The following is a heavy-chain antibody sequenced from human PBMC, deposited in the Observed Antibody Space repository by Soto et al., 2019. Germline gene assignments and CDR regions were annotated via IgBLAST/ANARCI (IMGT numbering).Heavy chain of an antibody. CDR2: IYYSGST. V-gene: IGHV4-59*01. J-gene: IGHJ5*02. Sequence: QVQLQESGPGLVKPSETLSLTCTVSGGSISSYYWSWIRQPPGKGLEWIGYIYYSGSTNYNPSLKSRVTISVDTSKNQFALKLSSVTAADTAVYYCARGPSRSLPPLGWFDPWGQGTLVTVSS. CDR1: GGSISSYY. CDR3: ARGPSRSLPPLGWFDP.